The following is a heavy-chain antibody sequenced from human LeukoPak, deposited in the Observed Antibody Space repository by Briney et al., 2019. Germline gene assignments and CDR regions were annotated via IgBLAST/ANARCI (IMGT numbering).Heavy chain of an antibody. CDR2: IIPILGIA. CDR3: ARDQVDIVATMEIDAFDI. CDR1: GGTFSSYA. J-gene: IGHJ3*02. Sequence: SVKVSCKASGGTFSSYAISWVRQAPGQGLEWMGGIIPILGIANYAQKFQGRVTITADKSTSTAYMELSSLRSEDTAVYYCARDQVDIVATMEIDAFDIWGQGTMVTVSS. D-gene: IGHD5-12*01. V-gene: IGHV1-69*10.